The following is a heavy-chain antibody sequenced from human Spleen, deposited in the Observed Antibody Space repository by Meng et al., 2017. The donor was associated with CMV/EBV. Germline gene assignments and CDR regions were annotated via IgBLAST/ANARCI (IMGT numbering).Heavy chain of an antibody. J-gene: IGHJ4*02. Sequence: GGSLRLSCAVSGFNFNNVAMNWVRQAPGKGLEWISGIYRGGGSTFYADSVKGRFTISRDDSKNTVYLQMDSLRAEDTAVYYCGRGKGADSGCIDYWGQGTLVTVSS. CDR3: GRGKGADSGCIDY. CDR1: GFNFNNVA. CDR2: IYRGGGST. V-gene: IGHV3-23*03. D-gene: IGHD6-19*01.